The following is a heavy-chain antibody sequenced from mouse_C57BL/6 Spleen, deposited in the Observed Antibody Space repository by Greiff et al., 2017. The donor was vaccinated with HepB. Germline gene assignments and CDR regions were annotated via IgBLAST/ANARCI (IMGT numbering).Heavy chain of an antibody. CDR2: IDPETGGT. CDR1: GYTFTDYE. CDR3: TRYYYGSSLYFDY. D-gene: IGHD1-1*01. V-gene: IGHV1-15*01. J-gene: IGHJ2*01. Sequence: VQLQQSGAELVRPGASVTLSCKASGYTFTDYEMHWVKQTPVHGLEWIGAIDPETGGTAYNQKFKGKAILTADKSSSTAYMELRSLTSEDSAVYYCTRYYYGSSLYFDYWGQGTTLTVSS.